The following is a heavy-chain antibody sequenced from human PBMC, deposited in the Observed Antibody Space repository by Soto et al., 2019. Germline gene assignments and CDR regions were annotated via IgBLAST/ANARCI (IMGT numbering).Heavy chain of an antibody. Sequence: QVQLVQSGAEVKKPGASVKVSCKASGYTFTSYYMHWVRQAPGQGLEWMGIINPSGGSTSYAQKFQGRVNMTRDTSTSTVYMELSSLRSEDTAVYYCARRAPMPGRQHYGMDVWGQGTTVTVSS. CDR1: GYTFTSYY. V-gene: IGHV1-46*01. CDR2: INPSGGST. J-gene: IGHJ6*02. D-gene: IGHD2-2*01. CDR3: ARRAPMPGRQHYGMDV.